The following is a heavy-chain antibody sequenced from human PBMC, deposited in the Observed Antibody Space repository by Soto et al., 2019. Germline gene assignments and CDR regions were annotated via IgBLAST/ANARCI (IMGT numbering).Heavy chain of an antibody. CDR3: ARQRTTVVTQAYFDH. Sequence: PSETLSLTCIVSGESISSSSYYWGWLRQPPGKGLEWSGSIYYSGRTYYNPSFKSRVTISIDTSKNQFSLKLSSVTATDTAVYVCARQRTTVVTQAYFDHWGQGALVTVSS. V-gene: IGHV4-39*01. CDR2: IYYSGRT. D-gene: IGHD2-21*02. CDR1: GESISSSSYY. J-gene: IGHJ4*02.